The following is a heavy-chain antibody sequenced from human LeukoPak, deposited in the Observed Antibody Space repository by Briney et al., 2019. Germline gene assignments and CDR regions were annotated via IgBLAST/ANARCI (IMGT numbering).Heavy chain of an antibody. CDR2: ISSSGSST. Sequence: GGSLRLSCAASGFTFDNYAMSWVRQAPGKGLEWVSGISSSGSSTYYVDSVKGRFSISRDNSKNTLYLQMNSLRVEDSALYYCAKGGYSSSWPLDYWGQGTLVIVSS. V-gene: IGHV3-23*01. CDR1: GFTFDNYA. CDR3: AKGGYSSSWPLDY. D-gene: IGHD6-13*01. J-gene: IGHJ4*02.